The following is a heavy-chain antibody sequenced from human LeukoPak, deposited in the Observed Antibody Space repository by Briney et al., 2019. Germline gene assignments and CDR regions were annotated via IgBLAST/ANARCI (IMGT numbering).Heavy chain of an antibody. CDR2: ISGSGNYI. CDR1: GFTLTGYS. CDR3: ARELRTFDS. Sequence: GGSLRLSCAASGFTLTGYSMHWVRQAPGKGLEWVSSISGSGNYIYDADSVKGRFTVSRDNAKNSLYLHMTSLRAEDTAVYYCARELRTFDSWGQGTLVTVSS. D-gene: IGHD3-16*01. J-gene: IGHJ4*02. V-gene: IGHV3-21*01.